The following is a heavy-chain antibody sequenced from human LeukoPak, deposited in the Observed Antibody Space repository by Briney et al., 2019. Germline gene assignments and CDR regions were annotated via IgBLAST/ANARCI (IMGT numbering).Heavy chain of an antibody. V-gene: IGHV3-23*01. Sequence: GQSLTLSCAASGFTFSSYAVSWVRQAPGKGLEWVAGISASGGTTNYADSVKGRFTISRDNPKNTLYLQMNSLRAEDTAVYFCAKRGVVIRVILVGFHKEAYYFDSWGQGALVTVSS. J-gene: IGHJ4*02. CDR3: AKRGVVIRVILVGFHKEAYYFDS. D-gene: IGHD3-22*01. CDR2: ISASGGTT. CDR1: GFTFSSYA.